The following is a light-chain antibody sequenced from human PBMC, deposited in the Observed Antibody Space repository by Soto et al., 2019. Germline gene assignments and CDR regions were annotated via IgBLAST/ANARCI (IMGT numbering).Light chain of an antibody. CDR1: QSVSSSY. CDR2: GAS. J-gene: IGKJ4*01. Sequence: EIVLTQSPGTVSLSPGERATLSCRASQSVSSSYLAWYQQKPGQAPRLLIYGASSRATGIPDRFSGSGSGTEFTLTISRLEPEDFAVYYCQQYASSPLTFGGGTKVEIK. V-gene: IGKV3-20*01. CDR3: QQYASSPLT.